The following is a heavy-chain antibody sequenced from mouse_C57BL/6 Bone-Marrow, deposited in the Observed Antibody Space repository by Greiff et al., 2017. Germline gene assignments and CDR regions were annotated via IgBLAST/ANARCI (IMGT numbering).Heavy chain of an antibody. V-gene: IGHV1-54*01. CDR1: GYAFTNYL. CDR2: INPGSGGT. Sequence: QVQLKQSGAELVRPGTSVKVSCKASGYAFTNYLIEWVKQRPGQGLEWIGVINPGSGGTNYNEKFKGKATLTADKSSSTAYMQLSSLTSEDSAVYFCARRVDYYGSSSSWYFDVWGTGTTVTVSS. J-gene: IGHJ1*03. CDR3: ARRVDYYGSSSSWYFDV. D-gene: IGHD1-1*01.